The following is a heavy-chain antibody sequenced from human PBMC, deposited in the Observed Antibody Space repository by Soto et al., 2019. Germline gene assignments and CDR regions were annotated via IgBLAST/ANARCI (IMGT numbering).Heavy chain of an antibody. CDR2: VYSSGST. Sequence: SETLCLTCTVSGDSITSYNWNWLRQPPGKALEWIGYVYSSGSTNYNPSLKSRVTISVDTSRNQFSLKVNSVTAADTAMYYCARRAVVAVTGSLDNWLDPWGQGILVTVSS. V-gene: IGHV4-59*01. J-gene: IGHJ5*02. CDR1: GDSITSYN. D-gene: IGHD2-21*01. CDR3: ARRAVVAVTGSLDNWLDP.